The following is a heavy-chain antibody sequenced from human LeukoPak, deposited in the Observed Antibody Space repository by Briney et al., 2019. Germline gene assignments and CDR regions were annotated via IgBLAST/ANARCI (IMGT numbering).Heavy chain of an antibody. CDR2: ISGSGGTT. V-gene: IGHV3-23*01. CDR1: GFTFSSYA. Sequence: GGSLRLSCAASGFTFSSYAMSWVRQAPGKGLEWVSLISGSGGTTYYADSVKGRFTISRDNFKNTLFLQMYSLRAEDTAAYYCAKPREYSSTWFGVDHWGQGSLVTVSS. D-gene: IGHD6-13*01. CDR3: AKPREYSSTWFGVDH. J-gene: IGHJ4*02.